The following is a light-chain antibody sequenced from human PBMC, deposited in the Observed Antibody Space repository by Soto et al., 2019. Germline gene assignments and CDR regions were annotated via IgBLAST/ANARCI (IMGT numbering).Light chain of an antibody. J-gene: IGKJ1*01. Sequence: DIQMTQSPSTLSASVGDRVTITCRASPSISSWLAWYQQKPGKAPKLLIYDASSLESGVPSRFSGSESGTEFTRTIRILQADDFAPYYCQPYNSYPWTFGQGNKGEIK. CDR3: QPYNSYPWT. CDR1: PSISSW. CDR2: DAS. V-gene: IGKV1-5*01.